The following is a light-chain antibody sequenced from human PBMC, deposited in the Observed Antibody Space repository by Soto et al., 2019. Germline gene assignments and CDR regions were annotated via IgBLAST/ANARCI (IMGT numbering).Light chain of an antibody. V-gene: IGKV3-20*01. J-gene: IGKJ1*01. Sequence: EIVLTQSPGTLSLSPGERATLSCRASQSVSSSYLAWYQQKPGQAPRLPIYGASSRATSIPDMFSGSGSGTDVTLTISRLEPEDYAVYYCQQYGSSPWTFGQGTKGEIK. CDR3: QQYGSSPWT. CDR1: QSVSSSY. CDR2: GAS.